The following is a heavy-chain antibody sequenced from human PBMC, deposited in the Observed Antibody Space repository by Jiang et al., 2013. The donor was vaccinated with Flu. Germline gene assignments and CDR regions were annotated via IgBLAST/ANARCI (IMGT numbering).Heavy chain of an antibody. D-gene: IGHD3-22*01. CDR3: ARDYGYYYDSSGYYFSYYYYGMDV. J-gene: IGHJ6*02. Sequence: SSISSSSSYIYYADSVKGRFTISRDNAKNSLYLQMNSLRAEDTAVYYCARDYGYYYDSSGYYFSYYYYGMDVWGQGTTVTVSS. CDR2: ISSSSSYI. V-gene: IGHV3-21*01.